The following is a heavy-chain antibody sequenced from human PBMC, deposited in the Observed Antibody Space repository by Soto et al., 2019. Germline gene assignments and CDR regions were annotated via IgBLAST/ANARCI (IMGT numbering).Heavy chain of an antibody. CDR1: GGSISSGGYY. CDR2: IYYSGST. V-gene: IGHV4-31*03. D-gene: IGHD6-19*01. CDR3: ARDQISGWYNWFDP. J-gene: IGHJ5*02. Sequence: QVQLQESGPGLVKPSQTLSLTCTVSGGSISSGGYYWSWIRQHPGKGLEWIGYIYYSGSTYYNPSLKSRVTISVDTSKNQFSLKLSSVTAADTAVYYCARDQISGWYNWFDPWGQGTLVTVSS.